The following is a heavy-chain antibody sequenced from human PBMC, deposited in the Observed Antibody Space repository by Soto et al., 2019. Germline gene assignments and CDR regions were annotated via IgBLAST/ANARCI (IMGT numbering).Heavy chain of an antibody. V-gene: IGHV1-69*06. Sequence: QIQLVQSGAEVKKPGSSVKVSCKASGGTFSTYAISWVRQAPGQGLEWMGGIIPMSGRTTYAQTFQDRVTITADKSTTTAYMELSSLRSEDTAVYYCALGSDYLFDPWGRGTLVPVSS. J-gene: IGHJ5*02. CDR1: GGTFSTYA. CDR3: ALGSDYLFDP. D-gene: IGHD4-17*01. CDR2: IIPMSGRT.